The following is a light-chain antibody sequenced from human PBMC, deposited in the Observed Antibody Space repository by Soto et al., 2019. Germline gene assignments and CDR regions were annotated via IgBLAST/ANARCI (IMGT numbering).Light chain of an antibody. J-gene: IGLJ1*01. CDR1: SSDVGGYNY. V-gene: IGLV2-8*01. Sequence: QSALTQPPSASGSPGQSVTISCTGTSSDVGGYNYVSWYQQHPGKAPKLMIYEVTKRPSGVPDRFSGSKSGTTASLTVSGLLAEDDADYSCYSYACTNRVFGNGTKLTVL. CDR3: YSYACTNRV. CDR2: EVT.